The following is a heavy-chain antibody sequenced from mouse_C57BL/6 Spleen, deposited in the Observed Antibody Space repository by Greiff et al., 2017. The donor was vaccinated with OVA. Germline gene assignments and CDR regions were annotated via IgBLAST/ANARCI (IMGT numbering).Heavy chain of an antibody. CDR3: ASHYSNYGTWFAY. Sequence: VQLQQPGAELVKPGASVKLSCKASGYTFTSYWMHWVKQRPGRGLEWIGRIDPNSGGTKYNEKFKSKATLTVDKPSSTAYMQLSSLTSEDSAVYYCASHYSNYGTWFAYWGQGTLVTVSA. D-gene: IGHD2-5*01. CDR2: IDPNSGGT. V-gene: IGHV1-72*01. J-gene: IGHJ3*01. CDR1: GYTFTSYW.